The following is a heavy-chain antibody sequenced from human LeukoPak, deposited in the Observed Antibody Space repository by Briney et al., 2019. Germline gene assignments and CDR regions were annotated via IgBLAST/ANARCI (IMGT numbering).Heavy chain of an antibody. CDR3: ARDPTVRGVTYFDY. CDR2: IWYDGSNK. D-gene: IGHD3-10*01. Sequence: GGSLRLSCAASGFTFSSYGMHWVRQAPGKGLEWVAVIWYDGSNKYYADSVKGRFTISRDNSKSTLYLQMNSLRAEDTAVYYCARDPTVRGVTYFDYWGQGTLVTVSS. V-gene: IGHV3-33*01. J-gene: IGHJ4*02. CDR1: GFTFSSYG.